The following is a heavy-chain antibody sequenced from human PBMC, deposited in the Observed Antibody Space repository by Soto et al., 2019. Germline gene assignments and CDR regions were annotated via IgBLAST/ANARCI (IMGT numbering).Heavy chain of an antibody. V-gene: IGHV3-7*01. J-gene: IGHJ3*02. CDR3: ARRYCSSTSCRRAAAGTTRDAFDI. D-gene: IGHD2-2*01. CDR2: IKQDGSEK. CDR1: GFTFSSYC. Sequence: PGGSLRLSCAASGFTFSSYCMSWVRQAPGKGLEWVANIKQDGSEKYYVDSVKGRSTISRDNAKNSLYLQMNSLRAEDTAVYYCARRYCSSTSCRRAAAGTTRDAFDIWGQGTMVTVSS.